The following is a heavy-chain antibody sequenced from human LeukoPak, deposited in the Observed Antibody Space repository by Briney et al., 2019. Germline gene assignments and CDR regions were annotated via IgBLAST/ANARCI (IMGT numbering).Heavy chain of an antibody. V-gene: IGHV1-2*02. Sequence: ASVKVSCKASGYTFTSYYMHWVRQAPGQGLEWMGIINPSGGGTNYAQKFQGRVTMTRDTSISTAYMELSRLRSDDTAVYYCARGPRGVRGVGYMDVWGKGTTVTISS. CDR1: GYTFTSYY. CDR2: INPSGGGT. D-gene: IGHD3-10*01. CDR3: ARGPRGVRGVGYMDV. J-gene: IGHJ6*03.